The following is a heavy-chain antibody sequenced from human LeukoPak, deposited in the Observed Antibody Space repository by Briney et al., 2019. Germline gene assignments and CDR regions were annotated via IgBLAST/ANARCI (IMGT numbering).Heavy chain of an antibody. CDR3: AREMYYGDYDK. D-gene: IGHD4-17*01. Sequence: SETLSLTCTVSGGSISSYYWSWIRQPAGKGLEWIGRIYTTGSTNYNPSLKSRVTISVDTSKNQLSLKLSSVTAADTAVYYCAREMYYGDYDKWGQGTLVTVSS. CDR1: GGSISSYY. V-gene: IGHV4-4*07. J-gene: IGHJ4*02. CDR2: IYTTGST.